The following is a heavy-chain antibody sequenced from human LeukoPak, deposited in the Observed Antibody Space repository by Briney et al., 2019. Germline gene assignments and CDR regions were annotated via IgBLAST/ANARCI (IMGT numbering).Heavy chain of an antibody. V-gene: IGHV3-23*01. Sequence: GGSLRLSCAASGFTFSSYAMTWVRQAPGKGLEWVSTISGSGGSTYYADSVKGRFTISRDNYKNTLYLQMSSLRAEDTAVFYCVNDPIAVAGSYWGQGTLVTVSS. J-gene: IGHJ4*02. CDR3: VNDPIAVAGSY. D-gene: IGHD6-19*01. CDR2: ISGSGGST. CDR1: GFTFSSYA.